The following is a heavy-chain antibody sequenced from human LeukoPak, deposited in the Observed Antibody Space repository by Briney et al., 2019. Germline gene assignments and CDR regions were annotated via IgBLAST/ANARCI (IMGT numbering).Heavy chain of an antibody. J-gene: IGHJ4*02. V-gene: IGHV4-34*01. Sequence: SETLSLTCAVYGGSFSGYYWRWIRQPPAKGLEWIVEINHSGSTNYNPSLKRRVTISVDTSKNQFSLTPSSVTAADTAVYHCATRREWFGELLEIDYWGQGTLVTVSS. CDR1: GGSFSGYY. CDR3: ATRREWFGELLEIDY. D-gene: IGHD3-10*01. CDR2: INHSGST.